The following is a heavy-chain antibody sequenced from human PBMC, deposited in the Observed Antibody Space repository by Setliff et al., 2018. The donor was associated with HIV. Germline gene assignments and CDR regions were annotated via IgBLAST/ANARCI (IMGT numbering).Heavy chain of an antibody. CDR1: GGSISSGAYY. CDR3: ARHPSYSSDHPPLYFDY. CDR2: IYYSGRT. Sequence: SETLSLTCTFSGGSISSGAYYWGRIRQPPGKGLEWIGSIYYSGRTYYNPSLKSRLTISVDTSKNHFSLTLNSVTAADTAVYYCARHPSYSSDHPPLYFDYWGQGTLVTVSS. V-gene: IGHV4-39*01. D-gene: IGHD6-19*01. J-gene: IGHJ4*02.